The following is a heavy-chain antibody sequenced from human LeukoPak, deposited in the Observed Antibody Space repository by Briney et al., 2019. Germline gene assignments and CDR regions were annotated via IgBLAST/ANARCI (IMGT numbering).Heavy chain of an antibody. CDR2: ISGSVGST. V-gene: IGHV3-23*01. CDR3: AKAGGAGSYGLYYGMDV. CDR1: ASSLSIYA. J-gene: IGHJ6*02. Sequence: HSGASLRLSCAPAASSLSIYAMSWVRQAPGKGLGWVSAISGSVGSTYYATSAKGRFTTSTDKPKNTLYLQINSLRAEDTAVYYCAKAGGAGSYGLYYGMDVWGQGTTVTVSS. D-gene: IGHD1-26*01.